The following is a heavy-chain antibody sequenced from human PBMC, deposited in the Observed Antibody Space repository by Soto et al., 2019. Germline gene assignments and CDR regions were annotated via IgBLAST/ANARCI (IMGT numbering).Heavy chain of an antibody. CDR1: GLSLSTTGVG. D-gene: IGHD2-21*02. V-gene: IGHV2-5*02. Sequence: SGPTLVNPTQTLTLTCTFSGLSLSTTGVGEGWIRQPPGKALEWLALIYWDDDKRYSPSLKSRLTITKDTSKNQVVLTMTNMEPVDTATYYCVQSRCGGDCLQSYSSHSYYGLDVWGQGTTVTVSS. CDR2: IYWDDDK. CDR3: VQSRCGGDCLQSYSSHSYYGLDV. J-gene: IGHJ6*02.